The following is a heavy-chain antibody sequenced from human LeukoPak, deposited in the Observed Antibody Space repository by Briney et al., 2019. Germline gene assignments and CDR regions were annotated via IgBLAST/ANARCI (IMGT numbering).Heavy chain of an antibody. CDR2: ISSSSSYI. CDR1: GFTFDDFA. V-gene: IGHV3-21*01. Sequence: GGSLRLSCAASGFTFDDFAMHWVRQAPGKGLEWVSSISSSSSYIYYADSVKGRFTISRDNAKNSLYLQMNSLRAEDTAVYYCASDEHYYDSSGYYYAYWGQGTLVTVSS. J-gene: IGHJ4*02. D-gene: IGHD3-22*01. CDR3: ASDEHYYDSSGYYYAY.